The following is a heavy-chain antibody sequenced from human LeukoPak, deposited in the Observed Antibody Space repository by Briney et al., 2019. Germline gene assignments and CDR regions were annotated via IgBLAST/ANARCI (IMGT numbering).Heavy chain of an antibody. CDR2: IYYSGRT. Sequence: SQTLSLTCTVSGGSVNSGGYYWTWIRQHPGKGLEWLGYIYYSGRTYYNSSLKSRITISLDMSKNQFSLNLTSVSAADTAFYFCARSSDYGDYDWGQGTLITVSS. CDR3: ARSSDYGDYD. V-gene: IGHV4-31*03. CDR1: GGSVNSGGYY. J-gene: IGHJ4*02. D-gene: IGHD4-17*01.